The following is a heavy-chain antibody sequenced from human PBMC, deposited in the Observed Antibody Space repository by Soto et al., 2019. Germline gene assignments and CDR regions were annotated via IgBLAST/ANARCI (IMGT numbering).Heavy chain of an antibody. D-gene: IGHD4-17*01. Sequence: GGSLRLSCAASGFTFSSYAMSWVRQAPGKGLEWVSDISGSGGSTYYADSVKGRFTISRDNSKNTLYLQMNSLRAEDTAVYYCAKSPDYGNYFDYWGQGTLVTVSS. V-gene: IGHV3-23*01. J-gene: IGHJ4*02. CDR1: GFTFSSYA. CDR2: ISGSGGST. CDR3: AKSPDYGNYFDY.